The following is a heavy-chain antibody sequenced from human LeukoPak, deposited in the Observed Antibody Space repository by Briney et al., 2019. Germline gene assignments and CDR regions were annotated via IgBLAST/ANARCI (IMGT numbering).Heavy chain of an antibody. J-gene: IGHJ5*02. CDR1: GESFSDFY. V-gene: IGHV4-34*01. D-gene: IGHD6-19*01. CDR2: ISHSGTT. Sequence: PSETLSLTCAVYGESFSDFYWNWVRQPPGKGLEWIGEISHSGTTNYNPSLMSRVTISVDPSKNQFSLKLTSVTAADTSVYYCARGPRDTSGWWGWFDTWGQGNLVSVSS. CDR3: ARGPRDTSGWWGWFDT.